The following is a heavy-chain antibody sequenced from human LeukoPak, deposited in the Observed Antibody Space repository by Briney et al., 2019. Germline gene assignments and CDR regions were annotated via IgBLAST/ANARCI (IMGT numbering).Heavy chain of an antibody. CDR3: AKDKGAYSNSHPFGH. V-gene: IGHV3-9*01. J-gene: IGHJ4*02. D-gene: IGHD6-13*01. CDR1: GFTFDDYA. CDR2: ISWNSGDI. Sequence: GRSLRLSCAASGFTFDDYAMHWVRQAPGKGLECVSGISWNSGDIDYADSVKGRFTISRDNAKNSLYLEMNSLRPEDTALYYCAKDKGAYSNSHPFGHWGQGILVTVSS.